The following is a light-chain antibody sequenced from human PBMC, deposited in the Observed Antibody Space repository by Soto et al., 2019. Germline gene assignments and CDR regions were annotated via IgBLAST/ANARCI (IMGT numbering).Light chain of an antibody. CDR1: QSVSSRS. J-gene: IGKJ4*01. Sequence: EIVLTQSPVTLSLSPGERATLSCRASQSVSSRSLAWYQQKPGQAPRLLIYGASSRATGTPDRVSGSGSGTDFTLTINRLEPEDFAVYYCQQYGTPPPTFGGGTKVDIK. V-gene: IGKV3-20*01. CDR3: QQYGTPPPT. CDR2: GAS.